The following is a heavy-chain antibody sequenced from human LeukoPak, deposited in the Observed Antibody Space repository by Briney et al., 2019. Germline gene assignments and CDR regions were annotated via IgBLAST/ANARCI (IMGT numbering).Heavy chain of an antibody. CDR3: ARDGSLGY. J-gene: IGHJ4*01. V-gene: IGHV1-2*02. CDR2: INPNSGDT. Sequence: ASVKVSCKVSGYTFTGYYVHWVRQAPGQGLEWMGWINPNSGDTNYAQKFQGRVTMTRDMSVSTVYMEVSRLRSDDTAVYYCARDGSLGYWGQGTLVTVSS. CDR1: GYTFTGYY.